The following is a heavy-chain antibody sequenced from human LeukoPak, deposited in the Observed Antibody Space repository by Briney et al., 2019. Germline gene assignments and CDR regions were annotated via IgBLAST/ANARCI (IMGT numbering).Heavy chain of an antibody. D-gene: IGHD6-13*01. CDR3: AREPPVGIAAPPYMDV. J-gene: IGHJ6*02. V-gene: IGHV3-30-3*01. Sequence: GGSLRLSCAASGFTFSSYAMHWVRQAPGKGLEWVAVISYDGSNKYYADSVKGRFTISRDNSKNTLYLQMNSLRAEDTAVYYCAREPPVGIAAPPYMDVWGQGTTVTVS. CDR1: GFTFSSYA. CDR2: ISYDGSNK.